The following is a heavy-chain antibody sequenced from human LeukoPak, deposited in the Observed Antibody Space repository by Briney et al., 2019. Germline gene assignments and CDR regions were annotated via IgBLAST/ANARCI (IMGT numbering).Heavy chain of an antibody. J-gene: IGHJ4*02. D-gene: IGHD3-10*01. V-gene: IGHV3-30*04. CDR1: GFTFNNYA. CDR2: ISYDGTYK. Sequence: GGSLRLSCAASGFTFNNYAMHWVRQAPGKGLEWVAVISYDGTYKYYADSVKGRFTISRDNPKNTLFLQMNTLRHEDTAIYYCARLWGGSGSYYSGGPDYWGQGTLVTVSS. CDR3: ARLWGGSGSYYSGGPDY.